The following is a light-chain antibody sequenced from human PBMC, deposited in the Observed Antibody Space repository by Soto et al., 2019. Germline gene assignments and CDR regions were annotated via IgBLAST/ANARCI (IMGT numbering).Light chain of an antibody. J-gene: IGKJ1*01. CDR1: QHIRSNY. CDR2: GAS. CDR3: QQYGSSPAT. V-gene: IGKV3-20*01. Sequence: SVLTQSPGNLSLSPGEKAILSFSASQHIRSNYLAWYQHKPGQAPRLLIYGASSRATGIPDRCSGSGSGTDFTLTISRLEPEDFTVYYCQQYGSSPATFGQGTKVDIK.